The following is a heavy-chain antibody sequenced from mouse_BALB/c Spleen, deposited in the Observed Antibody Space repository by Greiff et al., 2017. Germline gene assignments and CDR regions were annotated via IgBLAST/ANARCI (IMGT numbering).Heavy chain of an antibody. Sequence: DVKLQESGPGLVKPSQSLSLTCTVTGYSITSDYAWNWIRQFPGNKLEWMGYISYSGSTSYNPSLKSRISITRDTSKNQFFLQLNSVTTEDTATYYCARWDYYGSFYAMDYWGQGTSVTVSS. J-gene: IGHJ4*01. CDR3: ARWDYYGSFYAMDY. D-gene: IGHD1-1*02. CDR2: ISYSGST. V-gene: IGHV3-2*02. CDR1: GYSITSDYA.